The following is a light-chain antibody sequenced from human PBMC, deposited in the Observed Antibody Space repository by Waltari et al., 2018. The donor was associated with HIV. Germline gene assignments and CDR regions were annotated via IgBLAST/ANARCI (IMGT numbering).Light chain of an antibody. CDR1: QSVSSSQ. CDR2: CAS. J-gene: IGKJ2*01. Sequence: EIVLTQSPGTQSLSPGERATLSCRASQSVSSSQLAWYQRKPGQAPRLLMCCASSRATETPDRFSGSGSGTDFTLTISRLEPEDFAVYYCQQYGGSPYTFGQGTKLEIK. CDR3: QQYGGSPYT. V-gene: IGKV3-20*01.